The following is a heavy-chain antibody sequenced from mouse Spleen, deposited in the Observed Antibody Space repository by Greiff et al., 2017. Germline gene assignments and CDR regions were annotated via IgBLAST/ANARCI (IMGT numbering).Heavy chain of an antibody. J-gene: IGHJ2*01. V-gene: IGHV2-5*01. CDR2: IWRGGST. Sequence: VQLQQSGPGLVQPSQSLSITCTVSGFSLTSYGVHWVRQSPGKGLEWLGVIWRGGSTDYNAAFMSRLSITKDNSKSQVFFKMNSLQADDTAIYYCAKSRNLYYDYDEGPYYFDYWGQGTTLTVSS. CDR1: GFSLTSYG. CDR3: AKSRNLYYDYDEGPYYFDY. D-gene: IGHD2-4*01.